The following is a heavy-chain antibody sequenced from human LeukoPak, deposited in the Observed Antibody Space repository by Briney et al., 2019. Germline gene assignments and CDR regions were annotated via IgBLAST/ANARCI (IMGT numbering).Heavy chain of an antibody. CDR3: ARGRHSYGNNWFDP. D-gene: IGHD5-18*01. CDR2: MNPNSGNT. V-gene: IGHV1-8*01. CDR1: GYTFTSYD. J-gene: IGHJ5*02. Sequence: ASVKVSCKASGYTFTSYDINWVRQATGQGLEWMGWMNPNSGNTGYAQKFQGRVTMTRNTSISTAYMELSSLRSEDTAVYYCARGRHSYGNNWFDPWGQGTLVTVSS.